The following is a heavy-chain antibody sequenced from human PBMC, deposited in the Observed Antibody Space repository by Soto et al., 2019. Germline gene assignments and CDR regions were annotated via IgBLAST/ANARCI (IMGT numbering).Heavy chain of an antibody. V-gene: IGHV1-46*01. J-gene: IGHJ4*02. CDR2: INPYGGNT. Sequence: ASVKVSCKASGYTFTSYYMHWVRQAPGQGLEWMGRINPYGGNTNYAQKFQGRVTMTRDTSTSTAYMELRSLRSDDTAVYYCARDTTGDPPPSPVDYWGQGTLVTVSS. D-gene: IGHD1-1*01. CDR1: GYTFTSYY. CDR3: ARDTTGDPPPSPVDY.